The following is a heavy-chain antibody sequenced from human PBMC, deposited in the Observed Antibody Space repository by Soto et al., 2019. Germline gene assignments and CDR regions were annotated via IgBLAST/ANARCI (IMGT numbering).Heavy chain of an antibody. D-gene: IGHD4-4*01. J-gene: IGHJ6*02. V-gene: IGHV4-59*01. CDR2: VFYTGRA. CDR3: ARDGDGRMTTNPYYYNGMDV. CDR1: GGSLGSYY. Sequence: QVQLQESGPGLVEASETLSLTCTVSGGSLGSYYWSWIRQPPGKGLEWIGYVFYTGRANYNASLTSRVSISLGTSNYQFSLKMTSVTAADTAVYYCARDGDGRMTTNPYYYNGMDVWGPGTTVTVSS.